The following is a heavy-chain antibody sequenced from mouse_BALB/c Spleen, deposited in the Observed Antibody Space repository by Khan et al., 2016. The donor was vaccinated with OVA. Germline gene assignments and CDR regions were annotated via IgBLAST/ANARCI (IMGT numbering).Heavy chain of an antibody. J-gene: IGHJ3*01. D-gene: IGHD1-1*01. V-gene: IGHV5-9-3*01. CDR3: ARHYFSPFAY. CDR2: INSDGTYT. Sequence: EVELVESGGGLVKPGGSLKLSCAASGFTFSSYAMSWVRQTPEKRLEWVATINSDGTYTYYPASVKGRVTITRDNAQHTLYLQMSSLTYEDTALYYCARHYFSPFAYWGQGTLVTVSA. CDR1: GFTFSSYA.